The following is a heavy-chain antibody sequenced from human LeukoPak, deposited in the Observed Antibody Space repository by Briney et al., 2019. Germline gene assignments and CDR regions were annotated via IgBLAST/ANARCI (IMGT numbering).Heavy chain of an antibody. CDR3: ARDSPVDYYYDSSGYYNHFDY. D-gene: IGHD3-22*01. V-gene: IGHV1-69*05. Sequence: SVKVSCKASGGTFSSYAISWVRQAPGQGLEWMGRIIPIFGTANYAQKFQGRVTITTDESTSTAYMELSSLRSEDTAVYYCARDSPVDYYYDSSGYYNHFDYWGQGTVVTVSS. J-gene: IGHJ4*02. CDR1: GGTFSSYA. CDR2: IIPIFGTA.